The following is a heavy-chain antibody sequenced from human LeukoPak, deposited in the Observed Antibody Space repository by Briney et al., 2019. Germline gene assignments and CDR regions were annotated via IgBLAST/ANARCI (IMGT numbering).Heavy chain of an antibody. D-gene: IGHD6-19*01. CDR2: INPNSGGT. Sequence: ASVKVSCKASGYTFTGYYMHWVRQAPGQGLEWMGWINPNSGGTNYAQKFQGRVTMTRDTSISTAYMELSRLRSDDTAVYYCASQSSGWYGSYFDYWGQGTLVTVAS. V-gene: IGHV1-2*02. CDR3: ASQSSGWYGSYFDY. CDR1: GYTFTGYY. J-gene: IGHJ4*02.